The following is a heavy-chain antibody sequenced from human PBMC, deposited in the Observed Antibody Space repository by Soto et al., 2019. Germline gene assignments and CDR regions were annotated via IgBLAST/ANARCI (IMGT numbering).Heavy chain of an antibody. Sequence: ASVKVSCKASGYTFTSSSMHWVRQAPGQGLEWMGLINPNGGGTSYAQNFQGRVTMTRDTSTSTVYMELTSLTSEDTAPYYCARDLMAARWFDPWGQGTPVTVSS. J-gene: IGHJ5*02. CDR2: INPNGGGT. D-gene: IGHD2-8*01. CDR3: ARDLMAARWFDP. CDR1: GYTFTSSS. V-gene: IGHV1-46*01.